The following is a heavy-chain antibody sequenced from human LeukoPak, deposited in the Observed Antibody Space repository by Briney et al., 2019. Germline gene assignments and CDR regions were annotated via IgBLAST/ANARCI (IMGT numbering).Heavy chain of an antibody. CDR3: ARGTMFPYYFDY. J-gene: IGHJ4*02. CDR1: GFTFSSYW. Sequence: GGSLRLSCAASGFTFSSYWMSWVRQAPGKGLEWVANIKQDGSEKYYVDSVKGRFTISRDNAKNSLYLQMNSLRGEDTSVYYCARGTMFPYYFDYWGQGTLVTVSS. CDR2: IKQDGSEK. V-gene: IGHV3-7*01. D-gene: IGHD3-10*02.